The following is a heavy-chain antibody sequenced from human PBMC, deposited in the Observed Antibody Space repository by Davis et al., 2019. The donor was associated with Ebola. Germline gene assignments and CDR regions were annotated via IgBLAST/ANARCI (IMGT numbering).Heavy chain of an antibody. CDR1: GFTFSTYT. CDR2: ISSSSSYT. Sequence: GESLKISCAASGFTFSTYTMNWVRQAPGKGLEWVSYISSSSSYTNYADSVKGRFPIPRDNAKNSLYLQMNSLRAEDTAVYYCARLKGYSGLDYWGQGTLVTVSS. V-gene: IGHV3-21*05. D-gene: IGHD1-26*01. CDR3: ARLKGYSGLDY. J-gene: IGHJ4*02.